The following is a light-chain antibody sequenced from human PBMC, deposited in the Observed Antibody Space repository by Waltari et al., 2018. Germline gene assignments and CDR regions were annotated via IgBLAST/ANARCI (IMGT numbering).Light chain of an antibody. J-gene: IGKJ1*01. CDR2: WAS. CDR3: QQYNKWPPGT. V-gene: IGKV4-1*01. CDR1: QSVLYSSNNLNY. Sequence: DILMTQSPDSLAVSLGERATINCKSSQSVLYSSNNLNYLAWYQQKPGQPPKLLIYWASTRESGVPDRFSGSGSGTDFTLTISSLQAEDSAVYYCQQYNKWPPGTFGQGTKVEIK.